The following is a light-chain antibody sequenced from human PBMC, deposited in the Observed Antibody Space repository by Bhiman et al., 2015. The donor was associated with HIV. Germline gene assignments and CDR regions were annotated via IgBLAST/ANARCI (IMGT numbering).Light chain of an antibody. J-gene: IGLJ2*01. Sequence: QSVLTQPPSVSGAPGQRVTISCTGSSSNIGAGYDVHWFQQLPGTAPKLLIYGNSIRPSGVPDRFSGSKSGTSASLAITGLQAEDEADYYCSSYITTSNSLLFGGGTKLTVL. CDR1: SSNIGAGYD. V-gene: IGLV1-40*01. CDR3: SSYITTSNSLL. CDR2: GNS.